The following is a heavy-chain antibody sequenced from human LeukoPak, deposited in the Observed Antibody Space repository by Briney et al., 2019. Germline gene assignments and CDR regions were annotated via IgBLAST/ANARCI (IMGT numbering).Heavy chain of an antibody. D-gene: IGHD4-17*01. Sequence: PGGSLRLSCAASGFTFSSYGMHWVRQAPGKGLEWVAVIWYDGSNKYYADSVKGRSTISRDNSKNTLYLQMNSLRAEDTAVYYCARDPLYGHVDYWGQGTLVTVSS. CDR3: ARDPLYGHVDY. CDR2: IWYDGSNK. J-gene: IGHJ4*02. CDR1: GFTFSSYG. V-gene: IGHV3-33*01.